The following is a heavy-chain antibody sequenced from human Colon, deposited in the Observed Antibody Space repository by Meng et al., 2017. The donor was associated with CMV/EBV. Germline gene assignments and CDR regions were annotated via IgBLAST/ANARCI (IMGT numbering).Heavy chain of an antibody. J-gene: IGHJ4*02. D-gene: IGHD2-15*01. CDR2: TYSAGPT. V-gene: IGHV3-66*02. CDR3: ARQVRIDDRFDY. CDR1: GLNIGSKW. Sequence: GGSLRLSCAVSGLNIGSKWMSWVRQAPGKGPQWVAVTYSAGPTNYADFAKGRFTISRDNSKNTVYLEMNSLRLEDTAVYYCARQVRIDDRFDYWGRGTLVTVSS.